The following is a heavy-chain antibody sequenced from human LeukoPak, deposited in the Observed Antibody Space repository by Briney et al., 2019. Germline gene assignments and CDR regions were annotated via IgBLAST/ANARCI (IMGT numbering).Heavy chain of an antibody. V-gene: IGHV4-59*01. CDR2: IYYSGST. J-gene: IGHJ5*02. D-gene: IGHD6-13*01. CDR3: AREVAAAGGHNWFDP. Sequence: SETLSLTCTVSGGSISSYYWSWIRQPPGKGLEWNGYIYYSGSTNYNPSLKSRVTISVDTSKNQFSLKLSSVTAADTAVYYCAREVAAAGGHNWFDPWGQGTLVTVSS. CDR1: GGSISSYY.